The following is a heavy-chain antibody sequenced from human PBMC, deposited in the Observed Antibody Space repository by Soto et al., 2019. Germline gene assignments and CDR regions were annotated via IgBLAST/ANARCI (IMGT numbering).Heavy chain of an antibody. CDR1: GFTFSSYG. V-gene: IGHV3-30*18. J-gene: IGHJ6*02. CDR3: AKDLRYCSSTSCPSRTNYYYYGMDV. D-gene: IGHD2-2*01. Sequence: VQLVESGGGVVQPGRSLRLSCAASGFTFSSYGMHWVRQAPGKGLEWVAVISYDGSNKYYADSVKGRFTISRDNSKNTLYLQMNSLRAEDTAVYYCAKDLRYCSSTSCPSRTNYYYYGMDVWGQGTTVTVSS. CDR2: ISYDGSNK.